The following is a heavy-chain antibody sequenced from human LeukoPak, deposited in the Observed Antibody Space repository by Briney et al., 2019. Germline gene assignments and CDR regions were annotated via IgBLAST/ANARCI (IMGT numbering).Heavy chain of an antibody. CDR1: GFTFSSYG. Sequence: PGGSLRLSCAASGFTFSSYGMHWVRQAPGKGLEWGAVIWYDGSNKYYADSVKGRFTISRDNSKNTLYLQRNSLRAEDTAVYYCAREDSSGWFAFDYWGQGTLVTVSS. CDR3: AREDSSGWFAFDY. CDR2: IWYDGSNK. V-gene: IGHV3-33*01. D-gene: IGHD6-19*01. J-gene: IGHJ4*02.